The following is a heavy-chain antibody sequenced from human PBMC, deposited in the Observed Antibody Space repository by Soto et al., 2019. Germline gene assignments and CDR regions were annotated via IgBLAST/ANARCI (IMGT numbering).Heavy chain of an antibody. CDR3: ARVEPGYCSSTSCYAADY. Sequence: QVQLVQSGAEVKKPGSSVKVSCEASGGTFSSYTISWVRQAPGQGLEWMGRIIPILGIANYAQKFQGRVTITADKSTSTAYMELSSLRSEDTAVYYCARVEPGYCSSTSCYAADYWGQGTLVTVSS. CDR2: IIPILGIA. J-gene: IGHJ4*02. CDR1: GGTFSSYT. V-gene: IGHV1-69*02. D-gene: IGHD2-2*01.